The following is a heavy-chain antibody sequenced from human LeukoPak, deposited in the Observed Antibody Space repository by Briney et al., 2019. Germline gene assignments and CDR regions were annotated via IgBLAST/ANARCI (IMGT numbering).Heavy chain of an antibody. V-gene: IGHV3-21*01. J-gene: IGHJ4*02. Sequence: KPGGSLRLSCAASGFTFSSYSMNWVRQAPGKGLEWVSSISSSSSYIYYADSVKGRFTISRDNAKTSLYLQMNRLRAEDTAVYYCARKRVEMATIDGGKVGYFDYWGQGTLVTASS. CDR3: ARKRVEMATIDGGKVGYFDY. CDR2: ISSSSSYI. CDR1: GFTFSSYS. D-gene: IGHD5-24*01.